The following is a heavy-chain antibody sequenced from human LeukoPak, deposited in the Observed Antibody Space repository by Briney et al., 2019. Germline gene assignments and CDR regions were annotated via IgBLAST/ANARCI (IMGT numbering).Heavy chain of an antibody. Sequence: SQTLSLTCTVSGGSISSGGYYWSWTRQPPGKGLEWIGYIYHSGSTYYNPSLKSRVTISVDRSKNQFSLKLSSVTAADTAVYYCARGGVVPAAPFDYWGQGTLVTVSS. CDR1: GGSISSGGYY. CDR2: IYHSGST. D-gene: IGHD2-2*01. J-gene: IGHJ4*02. V-gene: IGHV4-30-2*01. CDR3: ARGGVVPAAPFDY.